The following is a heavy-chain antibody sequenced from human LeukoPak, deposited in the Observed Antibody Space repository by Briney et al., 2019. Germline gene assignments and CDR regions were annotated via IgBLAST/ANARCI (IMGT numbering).Heavy chain of an antibody. D-gene: IGHD6-19*01. CDR1: RFTFSSYA. Sequence: GGSLRLSCAASRFTFSSYAMSWVRQAPGKGLEWVSGISSSGGTTSYTDSVKGRFTISRDNSKNTLYLQMNSLRAEDTAVYYCAARAVAGTPYYFDYWGQGTLVTVSS. CDR3: AARAVAGTPYYFDY. J-gene: IGHJ4*02. V-gene: IGHV3-23*01. CDR2: ISSSGGTT.